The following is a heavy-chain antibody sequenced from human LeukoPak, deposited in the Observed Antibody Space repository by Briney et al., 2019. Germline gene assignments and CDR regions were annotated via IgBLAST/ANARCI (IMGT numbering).Heavy chain of an antibody. CDR1: GGSISSGDYY. CDR2: IYYSGST. D-gene: IGHD6-13*01. Sequence: SETLFLTCTVSGGSISSGDYYWSWIRQPPGKGLEWIGYIYYSGSTYYNPSLKSRVTISVDTSKNQFSLKLSSVTAADTAVYYCARVAAAGLVFDYWGQGTLVTVSS. CDR3: ARVAAAGLVFDY. V-gene: IGHV4-30-4*01. J-gene: IGHJ4*02.